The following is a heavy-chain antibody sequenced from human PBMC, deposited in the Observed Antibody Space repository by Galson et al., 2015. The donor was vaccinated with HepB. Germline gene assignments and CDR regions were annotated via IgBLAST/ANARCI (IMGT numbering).Heavy chain of an antibody. J-gene: IGHJ5*02. Sequence: AEAKKFGSSVKVSCKASRYTFTAYYIHWVRQAPGHGLEWMGRINPYSGGTNYAQKFQGRVTMTRDTSITTAYMELSRLRSDDTAVYYCARGGAVGGPKFNWFDPWGQGTLVTVSS. CDR3: ARGGAVGGPKFNWFDP. CDR2: INPYSGGT. V-gene: IGHV1-2*06. D-gene: IGHD2-15*01. CDR1: RYTFTAYY.